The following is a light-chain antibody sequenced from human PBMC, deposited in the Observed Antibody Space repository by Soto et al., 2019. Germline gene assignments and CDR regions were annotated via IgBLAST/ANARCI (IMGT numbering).Light chain of an antibody. CDR3: SSHTANNTWL. V-gene: IGLV3-22*01. CDR1: VLRDNY. CDR2: KDG. Sequence: SYELTQPPAVSVSPGQTARISCSGDVLRDNYADWYPQKPGQAPVLVIYKDGERPSGVSNRFSGSKSANTASLTIIGLQTEDEADYYCSSHTANNTWLFGGGTKVTVL. J-gene: IGLJ1*01.